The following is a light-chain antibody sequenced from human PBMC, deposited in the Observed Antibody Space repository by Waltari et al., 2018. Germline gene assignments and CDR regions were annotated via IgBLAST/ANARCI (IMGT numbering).Light chain of an antibody. V-gene: IGLV2-23*02. Sequence: QSALTQTASVSGSPGQAITISCSGTSSDIGKYNLVSCYQQHPGKAPTLIIYAVNKSPAGVSNRFSGSKTGTAAFLTITGLQTADEADYYCCCHVGSAISVFGGGTKLTVL. CDR2: AVN. CDR3: CCHVGSAISV. J-gene: IGLJ3*02. CDR1: SSDIGKYNL.